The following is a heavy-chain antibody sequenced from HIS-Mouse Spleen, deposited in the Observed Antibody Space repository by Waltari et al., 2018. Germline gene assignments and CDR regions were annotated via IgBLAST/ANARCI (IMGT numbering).Heavy chain of an antibody. CDR3: ARGHDYSNYFDY. J-gene: IGHJ4*02. CDR2: KNPNSGNT. CDR1: GYTFTSYD. D-gene: IGHD4-4*01. Sequence: QVQLVQSGAEVKKPGASVKVSCKASGYTFTSYDINWVRQATGQGLEWMGWKNPNSGNTGYAQKFKGRVTMTRKTSISTAYMELSSLRSEDTAVYYCARGHDYSNYFDYWGQGTLVTVSS. V-gene: IGHV1-8*01.